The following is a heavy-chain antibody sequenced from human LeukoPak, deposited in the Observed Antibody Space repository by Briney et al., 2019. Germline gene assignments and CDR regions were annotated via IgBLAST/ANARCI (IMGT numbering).Heavy chain of an antibody. CDR2: IYYSGST. D-gene: IGHD6-19*01. CDR1: GGSISSYY. J-gene: IGHJ4*02. V-gene: IGHV4-59*01. CDR3: ARGSGWYRFDY. Sequence: SETLSLTCTVSGGSISSYYWSWIRQPPGKGLEWIGYIYYSGSTNYNPSLKSRVTISVDTSKNQFSLKLSSVAAADTAVYYCARGSGWYRFDYWGQGTLVTVSS.